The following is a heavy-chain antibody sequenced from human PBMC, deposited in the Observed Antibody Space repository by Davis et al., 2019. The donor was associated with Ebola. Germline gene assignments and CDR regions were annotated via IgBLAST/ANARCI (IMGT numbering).Heavy chain of an antibody. CDR3: ARVESGPTMVRGVSWFDP. J-gene: IGHJ5*02. Sequence: KVSCKGSGYSFTSYWIGWVRQMPGKGLEWMGIIYPGDSDTRYSPSFQGQVTISADKSISTAYLQWSSLKASDTAMYYCARVESGPTMVRGVSWFDPWGQGTLVTVSS. D-gene: IGHD3-10*01. CDR1: GYSFTSYW. V-gene: IGHV5-51*01. CDR2: IYPGDSDT.